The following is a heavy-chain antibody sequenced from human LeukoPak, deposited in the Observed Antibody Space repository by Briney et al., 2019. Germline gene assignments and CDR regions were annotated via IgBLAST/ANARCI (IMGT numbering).Heavy chain of an antibody. V-gene: IGHV1-58*02. CDR3: AAERYVGHCCWFDP. CDR1: GFTFRTSA. D-gene: IGHD1-14*01. J-gene: IGHJ5*02. Sequence: ASMKVSCKTSGFTFRTSAIQWVRQAPGQRLEWVGWIVVASGKTSYAQELQERVTITTDMSTSTAYLELSSLRSDDTAVYYCAAERYVGHCCWFDPWGQGTLVTVSS. CDR2: IVVASGKT.